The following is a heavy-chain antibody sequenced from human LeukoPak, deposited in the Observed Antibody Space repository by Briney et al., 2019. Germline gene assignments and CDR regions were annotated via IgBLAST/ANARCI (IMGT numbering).Heavy chain of an antibody. V-gene: IGHV4-59*01. D-gene: IGHD2-15*01. CDR1: GDSNTNYF. Sequence: PSETLSLTRTVSGDSNTNYFWSWIPHPPGKGLEWIGYIYYTGNTNYKPSLKSRVTMSVDTSTNQFSLRLRSVTAADTAVYYCARGRVAYSAYYFDYWGRGTLVTVSS. CDR3: ARGRVAYSAYYFDY. CDR2: IYYTGNT. J-gene: IGHJ4*02.